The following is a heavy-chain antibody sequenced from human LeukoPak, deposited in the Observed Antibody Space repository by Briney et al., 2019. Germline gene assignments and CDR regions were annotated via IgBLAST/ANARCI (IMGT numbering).Heavy chain of an antibody. D-gene: IGHD4-17*01. CDR1: GFTFSDYY. J-gene: IGHJ3*02. CDR3: ARELPHPTYYGDYRGGEHAFDI. V-gene: IGHV3-11*01. Sequence: GGSLRLSCAASGFTFSDYYMSWIRQAPGKGLEWVSYISSSGSTIYYADSVKGRFTISRDNAKNSLYLQMNSLRAEDTAVYYCARELPHPTYYGDYRGGEHAFDIWGQGTMVTVSS. CDR2: ISSSGSTI.